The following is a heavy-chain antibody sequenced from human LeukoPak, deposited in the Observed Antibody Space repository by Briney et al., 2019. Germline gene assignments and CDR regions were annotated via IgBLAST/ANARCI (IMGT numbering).Heavy chain of an antibody. Sequence: GGSLRLSCAASTVTFSTYDINWVRQAPGKGLEWISYIRSSGDTIYYADSVRGRFTISRDNARNSVYLQMNSLRAGDTAVYYCARDLVSGAYTFDFWGRGTVVTVSS. J-gene: IGHJ3*01. V-gene: IGHV3-48*03. CDR1: TVTFSTYD. CDR2: IRSSGDTI. D-gene: IGHD3-16*01. CDR3: ARDLVSGAYTFDF.